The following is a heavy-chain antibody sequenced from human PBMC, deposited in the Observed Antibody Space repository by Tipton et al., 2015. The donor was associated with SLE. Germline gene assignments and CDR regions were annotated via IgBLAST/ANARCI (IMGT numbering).Heavy chain of an antibody. Sequence: TLSLTCTVSGGSISSSSYYWGWIRQPPGKGLEWIGSIYYSGSTYYNPPLKSRVTISVDTSKNQFSLKLSSVTAADTAVYYCARDLGLWFGEGGYWGQGTLVTVSS. J-gene: IGHJ4*02. V-gene: IGHV4-39*07. CDR3: ARDLGLWFGEGGY. D-gene: IGHD3-10*01. CDR2: IYYSGST. CDR1: GGSISSSSYY.